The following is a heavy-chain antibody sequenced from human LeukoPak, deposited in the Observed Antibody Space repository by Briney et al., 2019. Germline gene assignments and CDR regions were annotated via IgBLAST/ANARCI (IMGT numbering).Heavy chain of an antibody. Sequence: PSETLSLTCTVSGGSISSGSYYWSWIRQPAGKGLEWIGRVYTSGSTNYNPSLKSRVTISVDTSKNQFSLKLSSVTAADTAVYYCARDVYYYDSSGYYDPWGQGTLVTVSS. CDR2: VYTSGST. CDR3: ARDVYYYDSSGYYDP. CDR1: GGSISSGSYY. V-gene: IGHV4-61*02. D-gene: IGHD3-22*01. J-gene: IGHJ5*02.